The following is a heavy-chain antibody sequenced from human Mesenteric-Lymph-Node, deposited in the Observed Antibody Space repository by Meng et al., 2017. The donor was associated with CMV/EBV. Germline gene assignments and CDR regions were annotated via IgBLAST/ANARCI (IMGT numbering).Heavy chain of an antibody. CDR3: ARGPRGVGANALFDY. Sequence: LSCTVSGGSISSSSYYWGWIRQPPGKGLEWIGSIYYSGSTYYNPSLKSRVTISVDTSKNQFSLKLSSVTAADTAVYYCARGPRGVGANALFDYWGQGTLVTVSS. D-gene: IGHD1-26*01. CDR1: GGSISSSSYY. V-gene: IGHV4-39*07. J-gene: IGHJ4*02. CDR2: IYYSGST.